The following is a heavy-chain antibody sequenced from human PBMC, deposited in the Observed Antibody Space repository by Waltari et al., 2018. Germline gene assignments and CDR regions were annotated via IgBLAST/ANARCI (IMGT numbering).Heavy chain of an antibody. D-gene: IGHD5-12*01. CDR2: IIPIFGTA. J-gene: IGHJ6*02. CDR1: GGTFSSYA. V-gene: IGHV1-69*13. CDR3: ARDRGLRSSPYYYGMDV. Sequence: QVQLVQSGAEVKKPGSSVKVSCKASGGTFSSYAISWVRQAPGQGLEWMGGIIPIFGTANYAQKFQGRVTITADESTSTAYMELSSLRSEDTAVYYCARDRGLRSSPYYYGMDVWGQGTTVTVSS.